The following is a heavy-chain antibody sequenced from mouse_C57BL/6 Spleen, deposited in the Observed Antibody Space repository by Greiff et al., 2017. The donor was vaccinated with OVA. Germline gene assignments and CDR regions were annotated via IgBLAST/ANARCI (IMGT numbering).Heavy chain of an antibody. V-gene: IGHV10-1*01. CDR2: IRSKSNNYAT. J-gene: IGHJ3*01. Sequence: DVMLVESGGGLVQPKGSLKLSCAASGFSFNTYAMTWVRQAPGKGLEWVARIRSKSNNYATYYADSVKDRFTISRDDSESMLYLQMNNLKTEDTAMYYCVRGEAWFAYWGQGTLVTVSA. CDR1: GFSFNTYA. CDR3: VRGEAWFAY.